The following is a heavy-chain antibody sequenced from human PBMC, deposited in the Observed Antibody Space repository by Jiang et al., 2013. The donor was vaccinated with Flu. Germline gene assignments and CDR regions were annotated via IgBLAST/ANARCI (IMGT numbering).Heavy chain of an antibody. CDR3: ARGGMKIVGSGWPQYFQH. CDR1: GGSVSSGSYY. J-gene: IGHJ1*01. D-gene: IGHD6-19*01. V-gene: IGHV4-61*01. Sequence: LLKPSETLSLTCTVSGGSVSSGSYYWSWIRQPPGKGLEWIGYIYYSGSTNYNPSLKSRVTISVDTSKNQFSLKLSSVTAADTAVYYCARGGMKIVGSGWPQYFQHWGQGHPGHRLL. CDR2: IYYSGST.